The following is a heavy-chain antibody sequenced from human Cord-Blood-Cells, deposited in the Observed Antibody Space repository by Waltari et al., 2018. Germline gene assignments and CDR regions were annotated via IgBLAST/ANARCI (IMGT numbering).Heavy chain of an antibody. CDR2: IYYSGRT. V-gene: IGHV4-59*01. Sequence: QVQLQASGPGLVKSSETLSLTCPVSGGSISSYYWSWIRQPPGKGLEWIGYIYYSGRTNYNPSLKSRVTISVDTSKSQFSLKLSSVTAADTAVYYCARVWAGYSSDWFDPWGQGTLVTVSS. CDR1: GGSISSYY. D-gene: IGHD6-13*01. CDR3: ARVWAGYSSDWFDP. J-gene: IGHJ5*02.